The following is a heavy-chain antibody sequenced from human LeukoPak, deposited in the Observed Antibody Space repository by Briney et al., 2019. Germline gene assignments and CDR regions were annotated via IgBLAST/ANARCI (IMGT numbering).Heavy chain of an antibody. V-gene: IGHV3-48*04. J-gene: IGHJ4*02. CDR3: ARDIGSGTTSY. CDR1: GFTFSSYS. Sequence: PGGSLRLSCTASGFTFSSYSMNWIRQAPGKGLEWVAYISSSGSTIYYADSVKGRFTISRDNAENSLYLQMNSLRAEDTAVYYCARDIGSGTTSYWGQGTLVTVSS. D-gene: IGHD1-1*01. CDR2: ISSSGSTI.